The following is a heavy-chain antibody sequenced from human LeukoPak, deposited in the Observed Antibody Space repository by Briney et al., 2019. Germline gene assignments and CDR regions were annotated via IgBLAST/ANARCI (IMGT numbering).Heavy chain of an antibody. CDR1: GSTFSSYW. Sequence: GGSLRLSCAASGSTFSSYWMSWVRQAPGKGLEWVANIKQDGSEKYYVDSVEGRFTISRDNAKNSLYLQMNSLRAEDTAVYYCARDQRYCSSSSCPWEPFDYWGQGTLVTVSS. CDR3: ARDQRYCSSSSCPWEPFDY. V-gene: IGHV3-7*05. CDR2: IKQDGSEK. D-gene: IGHD2-2*01. J-gene: IGHJ4*02.